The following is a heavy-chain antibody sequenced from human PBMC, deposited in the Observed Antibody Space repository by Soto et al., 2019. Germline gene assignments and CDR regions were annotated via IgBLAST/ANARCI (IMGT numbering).Heavy chain of an antibody. D-gene: IGHD4-17*01. CDR1: GFTFSSYS. CDR3: ARPLGPDYGWIYYYYMDV. Sequence: GGSLRLSCAASGFTFSSYSMNWVRQAPGKGLEWVSSISSSSSYIYYADSVKGRFTISRDNAKNSLYLQMNSLRAEDTAVYYCARPLGPDYGWIYYYYMDVWGKGTTVTVSS. V-gene: IGHV3-21*01. CDR2: ISSSSSYI. J-gene: IGHJ6*03.